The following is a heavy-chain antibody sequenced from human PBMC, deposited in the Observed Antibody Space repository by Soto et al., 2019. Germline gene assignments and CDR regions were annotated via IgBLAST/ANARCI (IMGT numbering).Heavy chain of an antibody. V-gene: IGHV1-69*01. Sequence: QVQLVQSGAEVKKPGSSVKVSCKASGGTFSSYAIIWVRQAPGQGLEWMGGIIPIFGTATYAQKFQGRVTITADESTSTAYMEQSSLRSEDKAVYYCARSDSNYVYNWFDPWGQETLVTVSS. D-gene: IGHD4-4*01. CDR2: IIPIFGTA. J-gene: IGHJ5*02. CDR1: GGTFSSYA. CDR3: ARSDSNYVYNWFDP.